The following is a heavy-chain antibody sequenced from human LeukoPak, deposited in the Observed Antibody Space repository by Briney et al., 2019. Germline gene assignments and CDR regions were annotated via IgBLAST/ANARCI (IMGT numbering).Heavy chain of an antibody. Sequence: SETLSLTCTVSGGSISSYYWSWIRQPAGKGLEWIGRIYTSGSTNYNPSLKSRVTLSVDTSKNQFSLKLSSVTAADTAVYYCARSRKMIAAQGAFDIWGQGTMVTVSS. CDR2: IYTSGST. V-gene: IGHV4-4*07. CDR1: GGSISSYY. J-gene: IGHJ3*02. CDR3: ARSRKMIAAQGAFDI. D-gene: IGHD3-22*01.